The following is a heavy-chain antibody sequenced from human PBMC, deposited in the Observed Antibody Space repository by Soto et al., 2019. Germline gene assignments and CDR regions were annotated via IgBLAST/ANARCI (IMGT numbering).Heavy chain of an antibody. CDR2: IIPIFGTA. CDR3: ARDTPYYYGAGSYYKD. CDR1: GGTFSSYA. J-gene: IGHJ4*02. Sequence: QVQLVQSGAEVKKPGSSVKVSCKASGGTFSSYAISWVRQAPGHGLEWMGGIIPIFGTANYAQKFQGRVTINANESTSTAYMELSSLRSEDTAVYYCARDTPYYYGAGSYYKDWGQGTLVTVSS. D-gene: IGHD3-10*01. V-gene: IGHV1-69*12.